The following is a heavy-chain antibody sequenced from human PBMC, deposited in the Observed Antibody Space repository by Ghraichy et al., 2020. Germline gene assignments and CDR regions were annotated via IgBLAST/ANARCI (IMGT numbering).Heavy chain of an antibody. CDR3: ARAGYCSSTSCYAGRWY. Sequence: ASVKVSCKASGYTFTSYAMHWVRQAPGQRLEWMGWINAGNGNTKYSKKFQGRVTITRDTSASTAYMELSSLRSEDTAVYYCARAGYCSSTSCYAGRWYWGQGTLVTVSS. CDR1: GYTFTSYA. J-gene: IGHJ4*02. CDR2: INAGNGNT. D-gene: IGHD2-2*01. V-gene: IGHV1-3*01.